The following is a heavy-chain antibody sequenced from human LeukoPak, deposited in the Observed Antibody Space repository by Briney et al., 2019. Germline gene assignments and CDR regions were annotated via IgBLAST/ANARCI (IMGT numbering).Heavy chain of an antibody. CDR1: GFTFSSYA. J-gene: IGHJ4*02. V-gene: IGHV3-30-3*01. D-gene: IGHD1-14*01. CDR2: ISYDGSNK. CDR3: AREVGPHRGFDY. Sequence: PGGSLRLSCAASGFTFSSYAMHWVRQAPGKGLEWVAVISYDGSNKYYADSVKGRFTISRDNSKNTLYLQMNSLRAEDTAVYYCAREVGPHRGFDYWGQGTLVTVSS.